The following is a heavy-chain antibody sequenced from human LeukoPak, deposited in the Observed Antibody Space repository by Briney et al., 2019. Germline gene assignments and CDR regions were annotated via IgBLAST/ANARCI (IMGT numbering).Heavy chain of an antibody. CDR1: GFTFSAFA. D-gene: IGHD6-19*01. CDR3: AKDLSYTSGASDH. Sequence: PGRSLRLSCAASGFTFSAFAMTWVRQAPGKGLEWVSTITDDGYNTYSADSVKCRITFSRDNSKNTLSLQLRSLRAEDTAVYYCAKDLSYTSGASDHWGQGTLVTVSS. J-gene: IGHJ4*02. CDR2: ITDDGYNT. V-gene: IGHV3-23*01.